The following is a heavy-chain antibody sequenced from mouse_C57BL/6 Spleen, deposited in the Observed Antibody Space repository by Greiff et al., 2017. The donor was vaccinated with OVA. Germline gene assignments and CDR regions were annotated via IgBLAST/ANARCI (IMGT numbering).Heavy chain of an antibody. CDR2: IDPEDGET. CDR1: GFNIKDYY. D-gene: IGHD1-1*01. CDR3: ARSHYGSSYVGDY. Sequence: VHVKQSGAELVKPGASVKLSCTASGFNIKDYYMHWVKQRTEQGLEWIGRIDPEDGETKYAPKFQGKATITADTSSNTAYLQLSSLTSEDTAVYYCARSHYGSSYVGDYWGQGTTLTVSS. V-gene: IGHV14-2*01. J-gene: IGHJ2*01.